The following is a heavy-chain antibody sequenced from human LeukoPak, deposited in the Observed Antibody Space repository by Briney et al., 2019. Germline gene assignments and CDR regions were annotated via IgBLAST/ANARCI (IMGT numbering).Heavy chain of an antibody. CDR2: ISAYNGNT. CDR1: GGTFSSYG. CDR3: ARVPPYCSGGSCYPDY. Sequence: GASVKVSCKASGGTFSSYGISWVRQAPGQGLEWMGWISAYNGNTNYAQKLQGRVTMTTDTSTSTAYMELRSLRSDDTAVYYCARVPPYCSGGSCYPDYWGLGTLVTVSS. D-gene: IGHD2-15*01. J-gene: IGHJ4*02. V-gene: IGHV1-18*01.